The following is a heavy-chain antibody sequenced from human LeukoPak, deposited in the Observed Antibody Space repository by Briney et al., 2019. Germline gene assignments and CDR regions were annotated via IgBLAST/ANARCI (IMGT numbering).Heavy chain of an antibody. V-gene: IGHV4-30-4*08. CDR3: ARASLYDFWSGYYVCGWFDP. CDR1: GGSISSGDYY. Sequence: SETLSLTCTVSGGSISSGDYYWSWIRQPPGKGLEWIGYIYYSGSTYYNPSLKSRVTISVDTSKNQFSLKLSSVTAADTAVYHCARASLYDFWSGYYVCGWFDPWGQGTLVTVSS. J-gene: IGHJ5*02. D-gene: IGHD3-3*01. CDR2: IYYSGST.